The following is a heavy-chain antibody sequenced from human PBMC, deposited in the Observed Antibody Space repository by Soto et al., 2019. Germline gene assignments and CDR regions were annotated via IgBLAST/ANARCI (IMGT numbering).Heavy chain of an antibody. J-gene: IGHJ5*02. CDR2: ISYDGSNK. CDR3: AKDSVEGGDIVVMVYASNWFDP. V-gene: IGHV3-30*18. D-gene: IGHD2-8*01. Sequence: QVQLVESGGGVVQPGRSLRLSCAASGFNFRRYGMHWVRQAPGKGLEWVAVISYDGSNKYYADSVKGRFTISRDDSKNTMNLKMNSLRSEDTAMYYCAKDSVEGGDIVVMVYASNWFDPWGQGTLVTVSS. CDR1: GFNFRRYG.